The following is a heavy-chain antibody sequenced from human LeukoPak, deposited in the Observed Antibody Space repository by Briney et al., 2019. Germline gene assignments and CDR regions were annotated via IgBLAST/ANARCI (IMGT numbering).Heavy chain of an antibody. V-gene: IGHV3-7*04. D-gene: IGHD3-22*01. J-gene: IGHJ4*02. CDR2: IKQDGSEK. CDR3: ARLGGVSYSSGFYPFFDY. Sequence: PGGSLRLSCAASGFTFSTYWMSWVRQAPGKGLEWVANIKQDGSEKYYVDSVKGRFTISRDNAKNSLYLQMNTLRAEDTAVYYCARLGGVSYSSGFYPFFDYWGQRTLVTVSS. CDR1: GFTFSTYW.